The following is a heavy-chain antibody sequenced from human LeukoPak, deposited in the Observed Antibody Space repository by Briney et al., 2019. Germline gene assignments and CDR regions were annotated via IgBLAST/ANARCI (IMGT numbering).Heavy chain of an antibody. CDR3: ARGTHYDILTGPKYYYYMDV. Sequence: GASVKVSCKASGYTFTSYDINWVRQATGQGLEWMGWMNPNSGNTGYAQKFQGRVTMTRNTSISTAYMELSSLRSEDTAVYYCARGTHYDILTGPKYYYYMDVWGKGTTVTVSS. CDR2: MNPNSGNT. V-gene: IGHV1-8*01. J-gene: IGHJ6*03. D-gene: IGHD3-9*01. CDR1: GYTFTSYD.